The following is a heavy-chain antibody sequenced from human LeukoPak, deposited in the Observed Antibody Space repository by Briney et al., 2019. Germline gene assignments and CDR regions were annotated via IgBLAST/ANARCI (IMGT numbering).Heavy chain of an antibody. CDR2: IYYSGST. D-gene: IGHD1-7*01. Sequence: PSETLSLTCTVSGDSISSYYWSWIRQPPGKGLECIGYIYYSGSTIYNPSLRRRVTISVDVSKNQFSLNLTSVTAADTAVYYCARRRNWNSPYYFDYWGQGTLVTVSS. CDR1: GDSISSYY. CDR3: ARRRNWNSPYYFDY. V-gene: IGHV4-59*08. J-gene: IGHJ4*02.